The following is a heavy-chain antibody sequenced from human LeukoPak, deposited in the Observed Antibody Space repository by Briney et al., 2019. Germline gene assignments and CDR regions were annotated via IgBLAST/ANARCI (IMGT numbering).Heavy chain of an antibody. Sequence: SSETLSLTCTVSGGSISSYYWSWIRQPAGKGLEWIGRIYTSGSTNYNPSLKSRVTMSVDTSKNQFSLKLSSVTAADTAVYYCAREVVVNYYYYYMDVWGKGATVTVSS. J-gene: IGHJ6*03. CDR3: AREVVVNYYYYYMDV. CDR1: GGSISSYY. V-gene: IGHV4-4*07. D-gene: IGHD2-15*01. CDR2: IYTSGST.